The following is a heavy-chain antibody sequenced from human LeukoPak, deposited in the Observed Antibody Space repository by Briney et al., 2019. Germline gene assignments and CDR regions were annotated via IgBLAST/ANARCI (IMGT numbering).Heavy chain of an antibody. J-gene: IGHJ4*02. CDR1: GFTFSSYA. Sequence: GRSLRLSCAASGFTFSSYAMHWVRQALGKGLEWVAVISYDGSNKYYADSVKGRFTISRDNSKNTLYLQMNSLRAEDTAVYYCARTGYDSSGPPYYFDYWGQGTLVTVSS. V-gene: IGHV3-30-3*01. CDR2: ISYDGSNK. D-gene: IGHD3-22*01. CDR3: ARTGYDSSGPPYYFDY.